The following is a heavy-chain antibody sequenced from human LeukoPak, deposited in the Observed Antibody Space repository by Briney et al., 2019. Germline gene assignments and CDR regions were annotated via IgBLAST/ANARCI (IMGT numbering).Heavy chain of an antibody. Sequence: RAGGSLRLSCVASGFTFDDYAMHWVRQAPGKGLEWVSGISWNSGSIGYADSVEGRFTISRDNAKNSLYLQMNSLRAEDMALYYCAGGLGGMATTYFDYWGQGTLVTVSS. V-gene: IGHV3-9*03. D-gene: IGHD5-24*01. CDR1: GFTFDDYA. J-gene: IGHJ4*02. CDR3: AGGLGGMATTYFDY. CDR2: ISWNSGSI.